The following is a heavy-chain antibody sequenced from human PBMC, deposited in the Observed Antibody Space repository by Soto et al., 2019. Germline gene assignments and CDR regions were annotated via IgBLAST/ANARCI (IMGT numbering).Heavy chain of an antibody. J-gene: IGHJ6*02. CDR3: ARSLGYCSSTSCYLWYGMDV. D-gene: IGHD2-2*01. CDR2: MNPNSGNT. Sequence: GASVKVSCKASGYTFTSYDINWVRQATGQGLELMGWMNPNSGNTGYAQKFQGRVTMTRNTSISTAYMELSSLRSEDTAVYYCARSLGYCSSTSCYLWYGMDVWGQGTTVTVSS. CDR1: GYTFTSYD. V-gene: IGHV1-8*01.